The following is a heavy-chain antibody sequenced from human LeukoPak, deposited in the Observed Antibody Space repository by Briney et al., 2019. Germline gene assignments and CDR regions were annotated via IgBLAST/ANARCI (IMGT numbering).Heavy chain of an antibody. Sequence: PGGSLRLSCVASGFTFSNYWMQWGRQAPGKGLVWVSRISSDGSSTNYADSVKGRFTISRDNAKNTLYLQVNSLRAEDTAVYYCVRDSYYYYGMDLWGQGTTVTVSS. V-gene: IGHV3-74*01. CDR3: VRDSYYYYGMDL. J-gene: IGHJ6*02. CDR2: ISSDGSST. CDR1: GFTFSNYW.